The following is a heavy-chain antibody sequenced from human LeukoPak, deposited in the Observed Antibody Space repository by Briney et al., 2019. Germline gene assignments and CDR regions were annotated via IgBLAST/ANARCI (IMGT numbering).Heavy chain of an antibody. CDR1: GFTFSDYY. Sequence: GGSLRLSCAASGFTFSDYYMSWIRQAPGKGLEWVSYISSSGSTIYYADSVKGRFTISRDNSKNTLYLQMNSLRAEDTAVYYCASPDGDHFSPFDYWGQGTLVTVSS. V-gene: IGHV3-11*04. CDR3: ASPDGDHFSPFDY. CDR2: ISSSGSTI. D-gene: IGHD4-17*01. J-gene: IGHJ4*02.